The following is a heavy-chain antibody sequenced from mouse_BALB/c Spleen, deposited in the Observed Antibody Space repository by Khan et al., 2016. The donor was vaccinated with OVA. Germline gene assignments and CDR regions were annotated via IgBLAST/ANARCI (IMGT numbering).Heavy chain of an antibody. Sequence: VQLKQSGAELVRSGASVKLSCTASGFNIKDYYMHWVKQRPEQGLEWIGWIDPENGDTEYAPKFQGKATMTADTSSNTAYLQLSSLTSADTVVYYCSGVDYEDFDYWGQGTTLTVSS. J-gene: IGHJ2*01. CDR1: GFNIKDYY. CDR3: SGVDYEDFDY. V-gene: IGHV14-4*02. D-gene: IGHD2-13*01. CDR2: IDPENGDT.